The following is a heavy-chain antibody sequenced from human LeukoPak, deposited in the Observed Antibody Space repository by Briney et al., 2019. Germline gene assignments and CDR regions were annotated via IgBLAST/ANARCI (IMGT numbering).Heavy chain of an antibody. CDR3: ARAGSGSGWYFDY. J-gene: IGHJ4*02. D-gene: IGHD6-19*01. CDR2: IIPILGIA. CDR1: GGTFSSYA. Sequence: ASVKVSCKASGGTFSSYAISWVRQAPGQGLEWMGRIIPILGIANYAQKFQGRVAMTTDTSTTTAYMELRGLRFNDTAVYYCARAGSGSGWYFDYWGQGTLVTVSS. V-gene: IGHV1-69*04.